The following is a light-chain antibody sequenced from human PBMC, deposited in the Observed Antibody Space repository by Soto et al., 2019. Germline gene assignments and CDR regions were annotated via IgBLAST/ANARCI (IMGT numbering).Light chain of an antibody. J-gene: IGKJ5*01. CDR2: YIS. Sequence: IVMTHSPATLSVSAWQTSSLSCRASQSAGNFLAWYQQKPGQAPRLLIYYISTRATGIPARFSGSGSGTEFALTINSLQSEDSAVYYCQQHNQWPITFGQGTRLEIK. CDR1: QSAGNF. CDR3: QQHNQWPIT. V-gene: IGKV3D-15*01.